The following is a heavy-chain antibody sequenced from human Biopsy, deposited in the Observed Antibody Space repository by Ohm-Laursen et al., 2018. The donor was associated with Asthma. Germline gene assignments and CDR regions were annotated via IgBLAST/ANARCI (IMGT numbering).Heavy chain of an antibody. Sequence: SLRLSCAASGFVFSQSGMHWVRQAPGKGPEWVALISSDGHNKYYEDSVKGRFTISRDNSRNRLYLQINRLTVEDSAVYFCARQSGQDYGDSSGFDIWGQGTKVAVSS. D-gene: IGHD3-22*01. CDR2: ISSDGHNK. J-gene: IGHJ3*02. V-gene: IGHV3-30*03. CDR1: GFVFSQSG. CDR3: ARQSGQDYGDSSGFDI.